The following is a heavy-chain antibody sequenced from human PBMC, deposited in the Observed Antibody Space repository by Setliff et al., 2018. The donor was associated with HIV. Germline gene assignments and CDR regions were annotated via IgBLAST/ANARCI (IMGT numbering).Heavy chain of an antibody. J-gene: IGHJ5*02. D-gene: IGHD3-10*01. V-gene: IGHV4-39*01. Sequence: ETLSLTCTVSGGSISRSSYYWGWIRQPPGKGLEWIASIYYSGTTFYNPSLKSRVTIFVDTSKNQFSLRLSSVTAADTAVYYCARHGSNWFDPWGQGTLVTVSS. CDR3: ARHGSNWFDP. CDR1: GGSISRSSYY. CDR2: IYYSGTT.